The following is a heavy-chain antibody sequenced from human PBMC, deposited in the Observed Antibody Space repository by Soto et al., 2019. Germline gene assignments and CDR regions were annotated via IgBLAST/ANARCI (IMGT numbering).Heavy chain of an antibody. Sequence: SETLSLTCTVSGGSISSYYWSWIRQPPGKGLEWIGYIYYSGSTKYNPSLKSRVTISVDTSKNQFSLKLSSVTAADTAVYYCARVHTYDYVWGSHFDYWGQGTLVTVSS. CDR3: ARVHTYDYVWGSHFDY. J-gene: IGHJ4*02. V-gene: IGHV4-59*01. CDR2: IYYSGST. D-gene: IGHD3-16*01. CDR1: GGSISSYY.